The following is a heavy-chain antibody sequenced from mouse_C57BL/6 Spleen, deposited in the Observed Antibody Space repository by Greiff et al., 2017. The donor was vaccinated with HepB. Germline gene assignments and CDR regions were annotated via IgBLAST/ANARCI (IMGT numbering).Heavy chain of an antibody. V-gene: IGHV3-6*01. CDR3: ARGRADY. CDR1: GYSITSGYY. CDR2: ISYDGSN. J-gene: IGHJ2*01. Sequence: VQLKQSGPGLVKPSQSLSLTCSVTGYSITSGYYWNWIRQFPGNKLEWMGYISYDGSNNYNPSLKNRISITRDTSKNQFFLKLNSVTTEDTATYYCARGRADYWGQGTTLPVSS.